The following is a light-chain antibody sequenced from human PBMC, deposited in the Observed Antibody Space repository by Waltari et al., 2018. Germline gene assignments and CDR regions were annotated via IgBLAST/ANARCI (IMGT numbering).Light chain of an antibody. CDR1: QSVSRY. J-gene: IGKJ2*01. CDR2: DAS. Sequence: EIVLTQSPATLSLSPGEGATLSCRASQSVSRYLAWYQQKPGQAPRLLIYDASNRATGIPARFSASGSVTDFTLTLSSLEPEDFAVYYCQQRSGWPYTFGQGTKLEIK. V-gene: IGKV3-11*01. CDR3: QQRSGWPYT.